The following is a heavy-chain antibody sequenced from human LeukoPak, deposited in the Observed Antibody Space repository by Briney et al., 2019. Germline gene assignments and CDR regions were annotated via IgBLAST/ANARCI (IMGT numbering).Heavy chain of an antibody. D-gene: IGHD5-24*01. V-gene: IGHV3-9*01. CDR3: AKDSGRWLQFPSLDY. CDR2: ISWNSGSI. Sequence: PGGSLRLSCAASGFTFDDYAMHWVRHAPGKGLEWVSGISWNSGSIGYADSVKGRFTISRDNAKNSLYLQMNRLRAEDTALYYCAKDSGRWLQFPSLDYWGQGTLVTVSS. J-gene: IGHJ4*02. CDR1: GFTFDDYA.